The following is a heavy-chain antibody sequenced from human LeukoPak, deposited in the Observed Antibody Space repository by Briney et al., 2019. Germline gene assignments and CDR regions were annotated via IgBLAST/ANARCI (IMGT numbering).Heavy chain of an antibody. V-gene: IGHV4-4*02. CDR2: IYHSGST. CDR1: GGSISSSNW. CDR3: AREEADSSGWFDY. Sequence: PSETLSLTCAVSGGSISSSNWWSWVRQPPGKGLEWIGEIYHSGSTNYNPSLKSRVTISVGKSKNQFSLKLSSVTAADTAVYYCAREEADSSGWFDYWGQGTLVTVSS. J-gene: IGHJ4*02. D-gene: IGHD3-22*01.